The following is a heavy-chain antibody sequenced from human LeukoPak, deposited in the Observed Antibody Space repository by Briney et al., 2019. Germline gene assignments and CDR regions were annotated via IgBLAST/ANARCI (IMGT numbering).Heavy chain of an antibody. CDR1: GGSISSGNW. Sequence: PSETLSLTCTVSGGSISSGNWWSWVRQPPGKGLEWIGEIYHSGSANYNPSLKSRVTISVDKSKNQFSLKLTSVTAADTAVYYCARGAVSGYYTGVGWFDPWGQGTLVTVSS. CDR2: IYHSGSA. V-gene: IGHV4-4*02. D-gene: IGHD3-3*01. CDR3: ARGAVSGYYTGVGWFDP. J-gene: IGHJ5*02.